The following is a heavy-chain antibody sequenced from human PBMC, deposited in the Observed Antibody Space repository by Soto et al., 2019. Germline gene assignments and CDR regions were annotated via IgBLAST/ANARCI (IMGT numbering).Heavy chain of an antibody. Sequence: SETLSLTCPDSGGSISSSSYYWGWIRQPPGKGLEWIGSLYYSGTTYDTPSLKSRVTISVYTSNKQFSLKLSSVTAADTAVYDCATLIGGHAKSYGMDVWRQGTRVTASS. V-gene: IGHV4-39*01. J-gene: IGHJ6*02. CDR1: GGSISSSSYY. CDR3: ATLIGGHAKSYGMDV. D-gene: IGHD2-15*01. CDR2: LYYSGTT.